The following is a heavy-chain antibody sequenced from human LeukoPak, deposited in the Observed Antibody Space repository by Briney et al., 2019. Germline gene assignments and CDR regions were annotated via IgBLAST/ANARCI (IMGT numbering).Heavy chain of an antibody. CDR1: GFTFSRYW. CDR3: ARGAAPDLYYFDY. D-gene: IGHD6-13*01. CDR2: INTEGGST. J-gene: IGHJ4*02. Sequence: GGSLRLSCAASGFTFSRYWMHWVRQAPGKGLFWLSRINTEGGSTNYADSVKGRFTISRDNAKNTLYLQLNSLRADDTAVYYCARGAAPDLYYFDYWAQGTLVTVSS. V-gene: IGHV3-74*01.